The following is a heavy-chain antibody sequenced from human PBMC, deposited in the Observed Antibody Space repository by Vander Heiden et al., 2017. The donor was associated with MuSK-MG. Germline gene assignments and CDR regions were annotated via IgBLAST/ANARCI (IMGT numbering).Heavy chain of an antibody. CDR1: GGTFSSHA. Sequence: QVQLVQSGAEVKKPGSSVKVSCKASGGTFSSHAISWVRQAHGQGLEWMGGIIPIFGTANYAQQLQGRVTITADNSTSTAYMELSSLRSEYTAVYYCARDGVDCSSTSCLVYWDYWGQGTRGTVS. D-gene: IGHD2-2*01. J-gene: IGHJ4*02. V-gene: IGHV1-69*06. CDR2: IIPIFGTA. CDR3: ARDGVDCSSTSCLVYWDY.